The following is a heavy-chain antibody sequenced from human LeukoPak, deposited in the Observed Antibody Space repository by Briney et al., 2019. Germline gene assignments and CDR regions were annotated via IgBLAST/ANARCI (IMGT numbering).Heavy chain of an antibody. Sequence: QTGGSLRLSCAASGFTFSSYGMHWVRQAPGKGLEWVAVISYDGSNKYYADSVKGRFTISRDNSQNTLYLQINSLRAEDTAVYYCARETRSAAFDYWGQGTLVTASS. D-gene: IGHD3-3*01. CDR1: GFTFSSYG. V-gene: IGHV3-30*03. CDR3: ARETRSAAFDY. J-gene: IGHJ4*02. CDR2: ISYDGSNK.